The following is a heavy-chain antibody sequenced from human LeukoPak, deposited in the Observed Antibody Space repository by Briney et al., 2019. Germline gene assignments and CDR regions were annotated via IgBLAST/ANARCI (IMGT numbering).Heavy chain of an antibody. CDR3: AKGHPPAAGTDY. CDR1: GFTFSSYG. V-gene: IGHV3-30*02. CDR2: IRYDGSNK. J-gene: IGHJ4*02. D-gene: IGHD6-13*01. Sequence: GGSLRLSCAASGFTFSSYGMHWVRQAPGKGLEWVAFIRYDGSNKYYADSVKGRFTISRDNSKNTLYLQMNSLRAEDTAVYYCAKGHPPAAGTDYWGKGTLVTVSS.